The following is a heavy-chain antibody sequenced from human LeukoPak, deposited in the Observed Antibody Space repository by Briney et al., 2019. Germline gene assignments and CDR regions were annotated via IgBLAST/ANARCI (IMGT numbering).Heavy chain of an antibody. CDR1: GFTFDTYG. CDR2: ISGSDYT. J-gene: IGHJ6*03. CDR3: AKSRNFYFYFMEV. V-gene: IGHV3-23*01. Sequence: GGSLRLSCAASGFTFDTYGMSWVRQAPGKGLEWVSGISGSDYTDHADSVKGRFTISRDNSKNTLYLQMNSLRAEDTALYYCAKSRNFYFYFMEVPGRGTKVTISS.